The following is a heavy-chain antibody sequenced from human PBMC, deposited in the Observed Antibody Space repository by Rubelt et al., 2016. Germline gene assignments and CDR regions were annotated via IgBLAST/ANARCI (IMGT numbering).Heavy chain of an antibody. CDR1: GGSINSYY. J-gene: IGHJ4*02. D-gene: IGHD4-17*01. Sequence: QVQLQESGPGLAKPSETLSLTCTVSGGSINSYYWSWIRQPPGKGPEWLAYTHDSGETKYNPSLKSRLIISVDTSKNQWSLKWSSVTAADTAVYYCARPSDYGDYIGYWGRGTPVTVSS. V-gene: IGHV4-59*08. CDR3: ARPSDYGDYIGY. CDR2: THDSGET.